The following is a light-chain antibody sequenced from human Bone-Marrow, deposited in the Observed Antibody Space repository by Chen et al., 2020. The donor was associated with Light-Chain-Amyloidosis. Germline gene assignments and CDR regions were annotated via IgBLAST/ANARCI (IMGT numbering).Light chain of an antibody. CDR3: QSADSSGTYEVI. CDR1: DLPTKY. CDR2: RDT. V-gene: IGLV3-25*03. J-gene: IGLJ2*01. Sequence: SYELTQPPSVSVSPGQTARINCSGDDLPTKYAYWYQQKPGQAPVLVIHRDTERPSGTSERFSGSSSGTTATLTISGVQAEDEADYHCQSADSSGTYEVIFGGGTKLTVL.